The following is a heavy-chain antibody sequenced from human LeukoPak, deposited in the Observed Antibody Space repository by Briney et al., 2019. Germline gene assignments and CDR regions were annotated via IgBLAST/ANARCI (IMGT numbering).Heavy chain of an antibody. CDR1: GFTFSSYW. CDR3: ARDGQGATTQFDY. CDR2: INSDGSST. Sequence: GGSLRLSCAASGFTFSSYWMHWVRQGPGKGLVGVSRINSDGSSTSYADSVKGRFTISRDNAKNTLYLQMNSLRAEDTAVYYCARDGQGATTQFDYWGQGTLVTVSS. J-gene: IGHJ4*02. V-gene: IGHV3-74*01. D-gene: IGHD5-12*01.